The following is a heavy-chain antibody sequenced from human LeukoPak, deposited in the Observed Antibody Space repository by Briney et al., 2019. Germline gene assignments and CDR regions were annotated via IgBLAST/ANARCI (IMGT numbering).Heavy chain of an antibody. D-gene: IGHD3-9*01. Sequence: PGGSLRLPCAASGFSFSSDWMNWVRQAPGKGLEWVANINQDGSKKYYVDFVKGRFTISRDNAKNSLYLQMNSLRAEDTAVYYCARDPDILTGVAFDFWGQGTMVTVSS. V-gene: IGHV3-7*05. CDR3: ARDPDILTGVAFDF. CDR2: INQDGSKK. CDR1: GFSFSSDW. J-gene: IGHJ3*01.